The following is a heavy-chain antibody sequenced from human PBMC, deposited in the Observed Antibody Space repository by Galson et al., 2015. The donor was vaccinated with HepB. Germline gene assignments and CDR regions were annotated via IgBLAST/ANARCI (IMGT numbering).Heavy chain of an antibody. J-gene: IGHJ4*02. V-gene: IGHV3-73*01. CDR2: IKSKASNYAT. D-gene: IGHD6-13*01. CDR1: GFTFSASA. Sequence: SLRLSCAASGFTFSASAIHWVRQAFGKGPEWVGLIKSKASNYATSYVPSLKGRFTTSRDDSKNMAYLHMKSLKTEDTAVYYCIRLGDLSGYSSRWGQGTLVTVSS. CDR3: IRLGDLSGYSSR.